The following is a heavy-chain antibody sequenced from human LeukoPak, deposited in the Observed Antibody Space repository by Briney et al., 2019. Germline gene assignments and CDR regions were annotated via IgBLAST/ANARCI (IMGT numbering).Heavy chain of an antibody. CDR3: ARHAVTMVRGVWRY. CDR1: GGSISSSNW. J-gene: IGHJ4*02. D-gene: IGHD3-10*01. CDR2: IYHSGST. Sequence: PSETLSLTCAVSGGSISSSNWRSWVRQPPGKGLEWIGEIYHSGSTNYNPSLKSRVTISVDKSKNQFSLKLSSVTAADTAVYYCARHAVTMVRGVWRYWGQGTLVTVSS. V-gene: IGHV4-4*02.